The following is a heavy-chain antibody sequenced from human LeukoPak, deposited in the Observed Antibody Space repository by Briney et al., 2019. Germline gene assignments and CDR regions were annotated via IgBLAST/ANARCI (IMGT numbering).Heavy chain of an antibody. J-gene: IGHJ4*02. CDR1: GYSFTTYW. V-gene: IGHV5-51*01. CDR3: ATRYNYYDSSGYYYFDY. CDR2: IYPGDSDT. D-gene: IGHD3-22*01. Sequence: GESLKISCQGSGYSFTTYWIGWVRQMPGKGLEWMGIIYPGDSDTRYSPSFQGQVTISADKSISTAYLQWSSLKASDTAMYYCATRYNYYDSSGYYYFDYWGQGTLVTVSS.